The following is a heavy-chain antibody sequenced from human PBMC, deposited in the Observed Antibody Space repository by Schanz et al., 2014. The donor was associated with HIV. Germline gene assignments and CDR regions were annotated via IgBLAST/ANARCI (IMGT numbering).Heavy chain of an antibody. CDR3: TRGRFLERGGMDV. Sequence: VQLLESGGGVVQPGRSLRLSCAASGFTFSSYGMHWVRQAPGKGLEWVAVIWFDGRNKYYGDSVKGRFMISRDNSNNTLYLQMNSLRAEDTAVYFCTRGRFLERGGMDVWGQGTAVTVSS. CDR1: GFTFSSYG. CDR2: IWFDGRNK. D-gene: IGHD3-3*01. J-gene: IGHJ6*02. V-gene: IGHV3-33*01.